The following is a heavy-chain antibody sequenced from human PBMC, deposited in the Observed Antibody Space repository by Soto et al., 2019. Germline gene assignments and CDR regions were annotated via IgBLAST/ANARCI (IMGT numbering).Heavy chain of an antibody. D-gene: IGHD3-3*01. CDR1: GFTFSSYA. V-gene: IGHV3-30-3*01. Sequence: GGSLRLSCAASGFTFSSYAMHWVRQAPGKGLEWVAVISYDGSNKYYADSVKGRFTISRDNSKNTLYLQMNSLRAEDTAVYYCARDLLSYDFWSGYYPGYYYYYGMDVWGQGTTVTVSS. CDR2: ISYDGSNK. J-gene: IGHJ6*02. CDR3: ARDLLSYDFWSGYYPGYYYYYGMDV.